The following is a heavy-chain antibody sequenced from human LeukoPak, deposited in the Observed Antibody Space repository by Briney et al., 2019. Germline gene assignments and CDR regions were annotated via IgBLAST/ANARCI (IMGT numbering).Heavy chain of an antibody. D-gene: IGHD3-10*01. V-gene: IGHV4-59*01. Sequence: SETLSLTCAVSGGSINDYHWSWLRQSSGKGLEWVGYIYYSGSTNYNPSLKSRVTISIDTSKTRFSLSLSSVTAADTAVYYCARGFYNSGTYSGYFQHWGQGTLVTVSS. CDR3: ARGFYNSGTYSGYFQH. CDR2: IYYSGST. CDR1: GGSINDYH. J-gene: IGHJ1*01.